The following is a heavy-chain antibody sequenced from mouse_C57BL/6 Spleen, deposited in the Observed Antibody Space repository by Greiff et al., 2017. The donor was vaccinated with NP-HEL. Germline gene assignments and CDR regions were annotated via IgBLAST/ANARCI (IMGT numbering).Heavy chain of an antibody. CDR2: IDPSDSET. CDR1: GYTFTSYW. D-gene: IGHD2-4*01. CDR3: ALYDYDEAWFAY. Sequence: QVQLKQSGAELVRPGSSVKLSCKASGYTFTSYWMHWVKQRPIQGLEWIGNIDPSDSETHYNQKFKDKATLTVDKSSSTAYMQLSSLTSEDSAVYYCALYDYDEAWFAYWGQGTLVTVSA. J-gene: IGHJ3*01. V-gene: IGHV1-52*01.